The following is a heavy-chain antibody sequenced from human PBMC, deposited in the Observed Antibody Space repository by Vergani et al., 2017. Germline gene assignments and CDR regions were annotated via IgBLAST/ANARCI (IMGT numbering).Heavy chain of an antibody. CDR3: AREIAMVRRRGGGGIDY. CDR1: GFTFSNYW. Sequence: EVQLVESGGGLVQPGGSLRLSCAASGFTFSNYWMSWVRQAPGKGLEWVANIKQDRSEKYYVDSVKGRFTISRDNAKNSLYLQMNSLRAEDTAVYYCAREIAMVRRRGGGGIDYWGQGTLVTVSS. J-gene: IGHJ4*02. CDR2: IKQDRSEK. D-gene: IGHD3-10*01. V-gene: IGHV3-7*01.